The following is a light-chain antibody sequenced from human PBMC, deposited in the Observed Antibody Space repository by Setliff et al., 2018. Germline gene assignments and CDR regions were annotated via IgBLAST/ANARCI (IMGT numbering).Light chain of an antibody. CDR3: SSYTSLSTRV. Sequence: QSALTQPASVSGSPGQSITISCTGTRSDIGGYKYISWHQQHPGKAPKLLIYEASKRPSGVSNRFSGSKSGNTASLTISGLQAEDEADYYCSSYTSLSTRVFGTGTKVTVL. V-gene: IGLV2-14*01. CDR2: EAS. J-gene: IGLJ1*01. CDR1: RSDIGGYKY.